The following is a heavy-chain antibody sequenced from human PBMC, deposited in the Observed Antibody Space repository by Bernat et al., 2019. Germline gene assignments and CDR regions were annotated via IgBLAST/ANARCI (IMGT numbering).Heavy chain of an antibody. CDR3: APDRGYGMDV. V-gene: IGHV3-74*01. Sequence: EVQLVESGGGLVQPGGSLRLSCAASGFTFSSYWMHWVRQAPGKGLVWVSRITKDGTITTYADSVKGRFTISRDNAKNTLYLQMNSLSADDTAMYYCAPDRGYGMDVWGQGTTVTVSS. D-gene: IGHD3-10*01. J-gene: IGHJ6*02. CDR1: GFTFSSYW. CDR2: ITKDGTIT.